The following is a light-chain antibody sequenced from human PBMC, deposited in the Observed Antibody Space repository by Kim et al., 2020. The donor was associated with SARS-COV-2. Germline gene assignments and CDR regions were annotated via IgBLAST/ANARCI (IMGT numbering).Light chain of an antibody. Sequence: EIVLTQSPATLSLSPGERATLSCRASQSVSSYLAWYQQKPGQAPRLLIYDASNRATGIPARFSGSGSGTDFTLTISSLEPVDFAVYYCQQRSNWPLTFGGGTKLEI. CDR3: QQRSNWPLT. J-gene: IGKJ4*01. CDR2: DAS. V-gene: IGKV3-11*01. CDR1: QSVSSY.